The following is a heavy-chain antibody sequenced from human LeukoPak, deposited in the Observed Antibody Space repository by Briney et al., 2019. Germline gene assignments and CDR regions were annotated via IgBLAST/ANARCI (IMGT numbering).Heavy chain of an antibody. CDR1: RFSLSTSGVG. CDR3: AHSPGSTRDYVRWLDP. CDR2: IYWDDDK. D-gene: IGHD4-17*01. J-gene: IGHJ5*02. Sequence: ESGPTLVNPTQTLTLTCTFSRFSLSTSGVGVGWIRQPPGKALEWLALIYWDDDKRYSPSLKSRLTITKETSKNQVVLTMTNVDPVDTATYYCAHSPGSTRDYVRWLDPWGQGTLVTVSS. V-gene: IGHV2-5*02.